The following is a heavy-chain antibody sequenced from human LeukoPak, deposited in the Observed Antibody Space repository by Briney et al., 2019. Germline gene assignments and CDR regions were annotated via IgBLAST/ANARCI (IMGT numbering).Heavy chain of an antibody. CDR1: GLTFSSYE. CDR3: ARGGNWFDP. CDR2: ISSSGGTI. J-gene: IGHJ5*02. V-gene: IGHV3-48*03. Sequence: GGSLRLSCAASGLTFSSYEMNWVRQAPGKGLECVSYISSSGGTISYADPVKGRFTISRDNAKNALYLQMNSLRAEDTANYYCARGGNWFDPWGQGTLVTVSS. D-gene: IGHD3-16*01.